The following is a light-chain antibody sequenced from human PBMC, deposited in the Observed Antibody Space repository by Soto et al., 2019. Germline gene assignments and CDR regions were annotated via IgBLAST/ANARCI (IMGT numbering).Light chain of an antibody. CDR2: GAY. CDR3: YQYGTT. J-gene: IGKJ1*01. V-gene: IGKV3-20*01. Sequence: EIVLTQSPGTLSLSPGERASLSCRASQSVTSTYLAWYQQKPDQAPRLLIFGAYNRAAGIPDRFSGSGSGTDFTLTISRLEPEDFAVYYCYQYGTTFGQGTKVEIK. CDR1: QSVTSTY.